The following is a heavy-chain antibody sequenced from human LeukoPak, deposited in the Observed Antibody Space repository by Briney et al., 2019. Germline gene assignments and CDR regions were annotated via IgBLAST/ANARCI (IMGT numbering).Heavy chain of an antibody. CDR2: LYSSGST. CDR1: GGSISSYY. Sequence: SETLSLTCTVSGGSISSYYWSWLRQPAGKGLEWIGRLYSSGSTYYSPSLKSRVTMSVDTSKNQFSLKLNSATAADTAVYYCARVGPDSSGYYYAFDIWGQGTMVTVSS. V-gene: IGHV4-4*07. CDR3: ARVGPDSSGYYYAFDI. J-gene: IGHJ3*02. D-gene: IGHD3-22*01.